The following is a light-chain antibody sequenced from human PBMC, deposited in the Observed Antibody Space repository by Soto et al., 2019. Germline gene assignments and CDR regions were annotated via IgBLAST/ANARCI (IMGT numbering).Light chain of an antibody. V-gene: IGKV1-5*01. CDR2: DDS. CDR3: QQYNTYPWT. J-gene: IGKJ1*01. CDR1: QSISSW. Sequence: DIQMTQSPATLSASVGDRVTITCRASQSISSWLAWYQQKPGKVPKLLIDDDSSLESRVPSRFSGSGSGTEFTLTISSLQPDDFATYYCQQYNTYPWTFGQGTKVEIK.